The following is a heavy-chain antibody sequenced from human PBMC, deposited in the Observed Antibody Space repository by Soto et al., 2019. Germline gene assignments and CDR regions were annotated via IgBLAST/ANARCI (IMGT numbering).Heavy chain of an antibody. J-gene: IGHJ1*01. CDR2: ISSSSSTI. D-gene: IGHD4-17*01. CDR3: ASALTTMTTEYFQH. CDR1: GFTFSSYS. Sequence: GGSLRLSCAASGFTFSSYSMNWVRQAPGKGLEWVSYISSSSSTIYYADSVQGRFTISRDNAKNSLYLQMNSLRDEDTAVYYCASALTTMTTEYFQHWGQGTLVTVSS. V-gene: IGHV3-48*02.